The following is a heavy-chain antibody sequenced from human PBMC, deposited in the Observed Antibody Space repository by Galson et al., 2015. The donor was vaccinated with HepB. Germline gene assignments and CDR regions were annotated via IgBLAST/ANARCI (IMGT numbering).Heavy chain of an antibody. D-gene: IGHD6-25*01. CDR1: GGTFSSHA. CDR2: ISGSGGST. CDR3: AKDAASVPLWYFDL. V-gene: IGHV3-23*01. J-gene: IGHJ2*01. Sequence: SCKASGGTFSSHAMSWVRQAPGKGLEWVSAISGSGGSTYYADSVKGRFTISRDNSKNTLYLQVNSLRAEDTAVYYCAKDAASVPLWYFDLWGRGTLVAVSS.